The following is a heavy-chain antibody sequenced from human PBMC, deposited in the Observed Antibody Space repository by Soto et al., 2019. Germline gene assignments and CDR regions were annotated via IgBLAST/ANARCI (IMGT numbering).Heavy chain of an antibody. CDR2: INAGNGYT. D-gene: IGHD3-10*01. CDR3: ATAKIITTIDD. J-gene: IGHJ4*02. V-gene: IGHV1-3*01. CDR1: GYTFANYP. Sequence: QVQLVQSGAEGKKPGASVKVSCETSGYTFANYPMHWVRQAPGQTLEWMGWINAGNGYTKYSQKFQRRVTITRDTSASIASMELSSLRSEDPAVYYSATAKIITTIDDWCQGTLVTVSS.